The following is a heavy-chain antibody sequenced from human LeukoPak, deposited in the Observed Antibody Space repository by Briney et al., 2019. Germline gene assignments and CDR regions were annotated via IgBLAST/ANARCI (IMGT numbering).Heavy chain of an antibody. Sequence: ASVKVSCKASGYTFTSYDINWVRQATGQGLEWMGWMNPNSGNTGYAQKFQGRVTMTRNTSISTAYMELSSLRSEDTAVYYCARGPPNYSSSWSMGGNWSDPWGQGTLVTVSS. D-gene: IGHD6-13*01. CDR2: MNPNSGNT. CDR1: GYTFTSYD. V-gene: IGHV1-8*01. J-gene: IGHJ5*02. CDR3: ARGPPNYSSSWSMGGNWSDP.